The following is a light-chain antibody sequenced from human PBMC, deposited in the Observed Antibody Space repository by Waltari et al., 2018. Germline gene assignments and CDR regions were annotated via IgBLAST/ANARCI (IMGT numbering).Light chain of an antibody. J-gene: IGLJ2*01. CDR2: DVT. V-gene: IGLV2-11*01. CDR3: CSYAGSYTHVV. CDR1: RSAVGGYDY. Sequence: QSALTQPRSVSGSPGQSVTISCTGTRSAVGGYDYLSLYQHHPGKAPKLMICDVTKRPSGVPDRFSGSKSGNTASLTISGLQAEDEADYYCCSYAGSYTHVVFGGGTKLTVL.